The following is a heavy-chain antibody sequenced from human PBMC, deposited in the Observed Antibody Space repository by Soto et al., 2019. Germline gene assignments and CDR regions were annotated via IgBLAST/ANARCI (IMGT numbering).Heavy chain of an antibody. CDR2: ISSGGST. J-gene: IGHJ4*02. CDR1: GGSISSSLYY. D-gene: IGHD6-19*01. Sequence: SETLSLTCTVSGGSISSSLYYWAWICQPPGEGLEWIGCISSGGSTYYTPSLESRVTIALDAPKNHFSLQLSSVTAADTAVYYCARATPYGSALGKDYWGQGTLVTVSS. CDR3: ARATPYGSALGKDY. V-gene: IGHV4-39*02.